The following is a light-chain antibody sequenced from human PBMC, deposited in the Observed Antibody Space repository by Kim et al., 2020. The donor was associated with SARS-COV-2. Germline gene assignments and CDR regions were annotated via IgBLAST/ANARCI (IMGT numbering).Light chain of an antibody. V-gene: IGKV3-20*01. CDR3: HQYGSSPGT. CDR1: QIVISSH. Sequence: SPGERATLTCRASQIVISSHLAWYQQKPGQAPRLLIYGAFSRATDIPDRFSGSGSGADFTLTISRLEPEDFAVYYCHQYGSSPGTFGQGTKVDIK. J-gene: IGKJ1*01. CDR2: GAF.